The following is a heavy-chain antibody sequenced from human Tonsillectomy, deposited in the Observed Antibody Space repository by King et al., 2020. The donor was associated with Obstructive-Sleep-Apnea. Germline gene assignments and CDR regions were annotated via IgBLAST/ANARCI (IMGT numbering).Heavy chain of an antibody. D-gene: IGHD4-17*01. J-gene: IGHJ4*02. CDR2: MYYSGNT. Sequence: QLQESGPGLVKPSETLSLTCTVSGGSISNYYWSWIRQPPGKGLEWIGYMYYSGNTNFNPSLKSRVTISADTSKIQFSLRLSSVTAADTAVYYGARHRGVEDYGDYGDYFDDWGQGTLVTVSS. V-gene: IGHV4-59*08. CDR1: GGSISNYY. CDR3: ARHRGVEDYGDYGDYFDD.